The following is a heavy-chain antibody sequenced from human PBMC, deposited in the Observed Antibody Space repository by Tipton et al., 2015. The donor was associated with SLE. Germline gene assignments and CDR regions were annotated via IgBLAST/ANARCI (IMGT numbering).Heavy chain of an antibody. V-gene: IGHV4-59*01. Sequence: TLSLICTVSGGSISSYYWSWIRQPPGKGLEWIGYIYYSGSTNYNPSLKSRVTISVDTSKNQFSLKLSSVTAADTAVYYCARDLGRLYFDYWGQGTLVTVSS. D-gene: IGHD3-16*01. CDR1: GGSISSYY. CDR3: ARDLGRLYFDY. J-gene: IGHJ4*02. CDR2: IYYSGST.